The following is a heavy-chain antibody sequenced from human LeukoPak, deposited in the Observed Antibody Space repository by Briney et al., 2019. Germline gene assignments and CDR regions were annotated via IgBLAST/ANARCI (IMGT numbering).Heavy chain of an antibody. V-gene: IGHV3-23*01. CDR3: VKGFVHPTYYFDY. CDR2: ITGSGDGT. D-gene: IGHD3-10*01. Sequence: GGSLRLSCAASGFTFSNYAMMWVRQAPGKRLEWISSITGSGDGTYYADSVRGRFTISRDNSENTLYLQVNSLRVEDTAVYFCVKGFVHPTYYFDYWGQGTLVTVPS. J-gene: IGHJ4*02. CDR1: GFTFSNYA.